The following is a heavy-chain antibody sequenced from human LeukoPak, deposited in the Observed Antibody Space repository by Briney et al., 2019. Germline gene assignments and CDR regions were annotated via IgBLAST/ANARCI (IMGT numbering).Heavy chain of an antibody. V-gene: IGHV3-23*01. CDR3: ARACSGGSCYLAAFDI. Sequence: GRSLRLSCAASGFTFSSYGMHWVRQAPGKGLEWVSAISNSGGSTYYADSVKGRFTISRDNSKNTLYLQMNSLRAEDTAVYYCARACSGGSCYLAAFDIWGQGTMVTVSS. CDR2: ISNSGGST. J-gene: IGHJ3*02. CDR1: GFTFSSYG. D-gene: IGHD2-15*01.